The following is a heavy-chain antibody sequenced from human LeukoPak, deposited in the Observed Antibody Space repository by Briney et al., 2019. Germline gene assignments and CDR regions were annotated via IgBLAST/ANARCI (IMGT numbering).Heavy chain of an antibody. J-gene: IGHJ3*02. D-gene: IGHD3-22*01. Sequence: ASVKVSCKASGYTFTGYYMHWVRQAPGQGLEWMGWINPNGGGTNYAQKFQGGVTMTRDTSISTAYMELSRLSSDDTAVYYCARGLRDNTGYYYDDAFDIWGRGTMVTVSS. V-gene: IGHV1-2*02. CDR3: ARGLRDNTGYYYDDAFDI. CDR2: INPNGGGT. CDR1: GYTFTGYY.